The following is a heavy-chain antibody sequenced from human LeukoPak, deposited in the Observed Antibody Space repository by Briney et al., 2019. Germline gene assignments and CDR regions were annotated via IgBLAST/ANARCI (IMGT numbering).Heavy chain of an antibody. CDR1: GFSTRSNY. J-gene: IGHJ4*02. D-gene: IGHD6-6*01. CDR3: AREDLVLHYFDY. CDR2: VYASGNT. V-gene: IGHV3-53*01. Sequence: PGGSLRLSCAASGFSTRSNYMSWVRQAPGKGLEWVSIVYASGNTYYSDSVKGRFTISRDNSKNTLYLQMNSLRAEDTAAYYCAREDLVLHYFDYWGQGTLVTVSS.